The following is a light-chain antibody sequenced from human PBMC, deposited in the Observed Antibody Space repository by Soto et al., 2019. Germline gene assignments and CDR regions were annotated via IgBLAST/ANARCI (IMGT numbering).Light chain of an antibody. V-gene: IGKV3-20*01. CDR1: QSVSSRY. CDR2: GAS. CDR3: QQYGSSPGLFT. Sequence: DIVLTQSPGILSLSPGESATLSCRASQSVSSRYLAWYQQKPGQAPRLLIYGASNRATGVPDRFSGSGSGTDFTLTIRRLEPEDFAVYYCQQYGSSPGLFTFGPGTQVDIK. J-gene: IGKJ3*01.